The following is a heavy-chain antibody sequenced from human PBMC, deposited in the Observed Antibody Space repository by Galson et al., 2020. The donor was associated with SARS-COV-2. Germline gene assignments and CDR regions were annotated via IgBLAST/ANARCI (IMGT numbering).Heavy chain of an antibody. V-gene: IGHV3-64D*06. Sequence: GESLKISCSASGFTFSDYAMHWVRQSPGKGLEYVSALSATGGTSFYADSLKGRFTMSRDNSKNTFYLQMTGLRVEDTALYYCLAYSSSRDTYGGQGTQVAVSS. D-gene: IGHD4-4*01. CDR1: GFTFSDYA. J-gene: IGHJ4*02. CDR3: LAYSSSRDTY. CDR2: LSATGGTS.